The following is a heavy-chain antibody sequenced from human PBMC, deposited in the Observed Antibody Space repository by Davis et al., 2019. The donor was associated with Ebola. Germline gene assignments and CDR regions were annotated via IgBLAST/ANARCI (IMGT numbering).Heavy chain of an antibody. J-gene: IGHJ4*02. CDR3: AKMTDPFMITFGDH. Sequence: GESLKISCAASGFTFSSYGMHWVRQAPGKGLEWVAVIWYDGSNKYYADSVKGRFTISRDNSKNTLYLQMNSLRAEDTAVYYCAKMTDPFMITFGDHWGQGTLVTVSS. CDR1: GFTFSSYG. D-gene: IGHD3-16*01. CDR2: IWYDGSNK. V-gene: IGHV3-33*06.